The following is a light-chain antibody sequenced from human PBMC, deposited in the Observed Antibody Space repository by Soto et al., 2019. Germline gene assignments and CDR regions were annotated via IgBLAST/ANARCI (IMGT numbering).Light chain of an antibody. J-gene: IGKJ2*01. V-gene: IGKV1-5*03. CDR2: KAY. CDR3: QQYNSYSRST. CDR1: QSISSW. Sequence: DIQMTQSPSTLSASVGDRVTITCRASQSISSWLAWYQQKPGKAPKLLIYKAYSLESGVPSRFSGSGSGTEFTLTISSLQPDDFATYYCQQYNSYSRSTFGQGTKLEIK.